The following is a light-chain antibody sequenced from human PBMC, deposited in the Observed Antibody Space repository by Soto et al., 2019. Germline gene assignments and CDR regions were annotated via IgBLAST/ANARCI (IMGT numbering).Light chain of an antibody. CDR3: QQYKVSPWT. Sequence: EIVLTQSPGTLSLSPGERATLSCRASQSVSSTYFAWYQQKPGQAPRLLIYAASSRATGIPDRFSGSGSGTDFTLTISRLEPEDFAVYYCQQYKVSPWTFGQGTKVE. CDR2: AAS. J-gene: IGKJ1*01. V-gene: IGKV3-20*01. CDR1: QSVSSTY.